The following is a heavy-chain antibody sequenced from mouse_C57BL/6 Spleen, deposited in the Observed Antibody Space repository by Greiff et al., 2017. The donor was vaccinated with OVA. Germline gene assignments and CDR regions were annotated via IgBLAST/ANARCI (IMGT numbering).Heavy chain of an antibody. CDR2: IYPGSGGT. Sequence: VQLQESGAELVRPGASVKMSCKASGYAFTSYWITWVKQRPGQGLEWIGDIYPGSGGTNYNEKFKGKATLTVDTSSSTAYMQLSSLTSEDSAVYDGSRRSSYMDYWGQGTTLTVSS. D-gene: IGHD1-1*01. CDR1: GYAFTSYW. CDR3: SRRSSYMDY. J-gene: IGHJ2*01. V-gene: IGHV1-55*01.